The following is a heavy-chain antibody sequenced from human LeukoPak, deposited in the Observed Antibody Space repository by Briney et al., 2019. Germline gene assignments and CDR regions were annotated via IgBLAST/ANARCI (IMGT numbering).Heavy chain of an antibody. D-gene: IGHD6-13*01. CDR1: GYTFTSYG. CDR2: IIPIFGTA. CDR3: ARNTAAGRDYYYMDV. Sequence: ASVKVSCKASGYTFTSYGISWVRQAPGQGLEWMGGIIPIFGTANYAQKFQGRVTITADKSTSTAYMELSSLRSEDTAVYYCARNTAAGRDYYYMDVWGKGTTVTVSS. V-gene: IGHV1-69*06. J-gene: IGHJ6*03.